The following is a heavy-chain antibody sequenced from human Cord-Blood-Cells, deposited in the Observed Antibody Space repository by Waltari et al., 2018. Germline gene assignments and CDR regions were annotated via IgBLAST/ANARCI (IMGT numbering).Heavy chain of an antibody. Sequence: QLQLVQSGAEVKKPGASVKVSCKDSGYTLTSLSMHWVRQAPGKGLEWMGGFDPEDGETIYAQKFQGRVTMTEDTSTDTAYMELSSLRSEDTAVYYCATDPPQHPEVYGDYAFDIWGQGTMVTVSS. J-gene: IGHJ3*02. CDR2: FDPEDGET. D-gene: IGHD4-17*01. CDR1: GYTLTSLS. V-gene: IGHV1-24*01. CDR3: ATDPPQHPEVYGDYAFDI.